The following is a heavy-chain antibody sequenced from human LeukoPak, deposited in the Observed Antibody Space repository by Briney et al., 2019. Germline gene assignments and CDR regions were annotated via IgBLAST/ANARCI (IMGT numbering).Heavy chain of an antibody. CDR3: ARHRGCSGGSCYSWFDP. Sequence: SETLSLTCTVSGGSISSSSYYWGWIRQPPGKGLEWIGSIYYSGSTYYNPSLKSRVTISVDTSKNQFSLKLSSVTAADTAVYYCARHRGCSGGSCYSWFDPWGQGTLVTVSS. V-gene: IGHV4-39*01. D-gene: IGHD2-15*01. CDR1: GGSISSSSYY. J-gene: IGHJ5*02. CDR2: IYYSGST.